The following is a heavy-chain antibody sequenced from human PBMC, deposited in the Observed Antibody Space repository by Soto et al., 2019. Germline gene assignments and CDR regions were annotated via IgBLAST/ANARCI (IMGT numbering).Heavy chain of an antibody. V-gene: IGHV3-23*01. D-gene: IGHD7-27*01. CDR2: ISGSGGST. J-gene: IGHJ4*02. CDR3: ARRWGRTFDY. CDR1: GFTFSSYA. Sequence: PGGSLRLSCAASGFTFSSYAMSWVRQAPGKGLEWVSAISGSGGSTYYADSVKGRFTTSRDNSKNTLYLQMNSLRTEDTAVYYCARRWGRTFDYWGQGTLVTVSS.